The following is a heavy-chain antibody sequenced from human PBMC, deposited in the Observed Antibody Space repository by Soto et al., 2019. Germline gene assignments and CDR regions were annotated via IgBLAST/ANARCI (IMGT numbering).Heavy chain of an antibody. CDR2: INHSGST. CDR1: GGSFSGYY. J-gene: IGHJ4*02. Sequence: SETLSLTCAVYGGSFSGYYLSWIRQPPGKGLEWIGEINHSGSTNYNPSLKSRVTISVDTSKNQFSLKLSSVTAADTAVYYCARKRLRLGELSRPFDYWGQGTLVTVSS. CDR3: ARKRLRLGELSRPFDY. V-gene: IGHV4-34*01. D-gene: IGHD3-16*02.